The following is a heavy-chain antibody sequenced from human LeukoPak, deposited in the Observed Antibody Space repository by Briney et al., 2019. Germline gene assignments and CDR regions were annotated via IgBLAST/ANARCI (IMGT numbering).Heavy chain of an antibody. CDR1: GFNFSSYA. V-gene: IGHV3-64*01. Sequence: PGGSLRLSCAASGFNFSSYAMHWVRQAPGKGLEYVSVVTNNGDTIYYANSVKGRFTISRDNSKSTLFLQMDSLRGEDMGVYYCARGHPYNYGSNYMDVWGSGTTVTVS. CDR2: VTNNGDTI. J-gene: IGHJ6*03. D-gene: IGHD3-10*01. CDR3: ARGHPYNYGSNYMDV.